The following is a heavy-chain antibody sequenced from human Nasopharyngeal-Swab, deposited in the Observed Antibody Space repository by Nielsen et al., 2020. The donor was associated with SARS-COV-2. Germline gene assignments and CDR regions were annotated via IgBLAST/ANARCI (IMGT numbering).Heavy chain of an antibody. Sequence: GESLKISCIASGLTFNIYAMAWVRRTPGRGLQWVSGISASGGSTYYTDSVKGRFAVSRDNSRNTLYLQMHSLRVEDTALYYCAKDDVVRGDAFDIWGQGTMVTVSS. J-gene: IGHJ3*02. CDR2: ISASGGST. V-gene: IGHV3-23*01. D-gene: IGHD3-10*01. CDR3: AKDDVVRGDAFDI. CDR1: GLTFNIYA.